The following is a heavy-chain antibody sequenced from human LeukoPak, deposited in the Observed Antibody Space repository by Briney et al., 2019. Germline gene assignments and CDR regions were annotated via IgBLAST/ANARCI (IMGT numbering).Heavy chain of an antibody. V-gene: IGHV3-30*02. Sequence: GGSLRLSCAASGFTFSSYGMHWVRQAPGKGLEWVAFIRYDGSNKYYADSVKGRFTISRDNSKNTLYLQMNSLRAEDTAVYYCARDKAFLGKENPGIEDYWGQGTLVTVSS. D-gene: IGHD6-13*01. J-gene: IGHJ4*02. CDR1: GFTFSSYG. CDR2: IRYDGSNK. CDR3: ARDKAFLGKENPGIEDY.